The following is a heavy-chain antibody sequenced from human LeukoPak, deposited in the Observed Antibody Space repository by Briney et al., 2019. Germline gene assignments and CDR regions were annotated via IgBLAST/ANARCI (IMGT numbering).Heavy chain of an antibody. V-gene: IGHV4-34*01. CDR2: INHSGST. CDR1: GGAFSGYY. Sequence: PSETLSLTCAVYGGAFSGYYWSWIRQPPGKGLEWIGEINHSGSTNYNPSLKSRVTISVDTSKNQFSLKLSSVTAADTAVYYCARGRLLSSPWGQGTLVTVSS. J-gene: IGHJ4*02. D-gene: IGHD1-26*01. CDR3: ARGRLLSSP.